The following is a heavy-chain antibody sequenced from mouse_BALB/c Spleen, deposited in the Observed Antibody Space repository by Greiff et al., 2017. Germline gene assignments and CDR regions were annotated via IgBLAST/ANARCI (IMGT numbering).Heavy chain of an antibody. J-gene: IGHJ3*01. D-gene: IGHD1-2*01. CDR2: IDPETGGT. V-gene: IGHV1-15*01. Sequence: QVHVKQSGAELVRPGASVTLSCKASGYTFTDYEMHWVKQTPVHGLEWIGAIDPETGGTAYNQKFKGKATLTADKSSSTAYMELRSLTSEDSAVYYCTREGVHYYGYDWFAYWGQGTLVTVSA. CDR3: TREGVHYYGYDWFAY. CDR1: GYTFTDYE.